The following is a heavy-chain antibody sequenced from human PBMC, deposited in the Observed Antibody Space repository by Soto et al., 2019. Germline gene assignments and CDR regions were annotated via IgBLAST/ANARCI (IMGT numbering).Heavy chain of an antibody. J-gene: IGHJ6*02. Sequence: QVQLVQSGAEVKKPGASVKVSCKASGYTFTGYYMHWVRQAPGQGLEWMGWINPNSGGTNYAQEFQGCATTTRNTSISTSYMELSRLRSDDTAVYSSARVVCSGGSCSRDYYYGMDVWGQGTTVTVSS. CDR2: INPNSGGT. CDR3: ARVVCSGGSCSRDYYYGMDV. V-gene: IGHV1-2*04. D-gene: IGHD2-15*01. CDR1: GYTFTGYY.